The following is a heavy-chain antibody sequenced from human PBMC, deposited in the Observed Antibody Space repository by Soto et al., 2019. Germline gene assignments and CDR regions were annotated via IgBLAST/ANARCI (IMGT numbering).Heavy chain of an antibody. CDR3: ARGRVMGGIDLNLYVMDV. J-gene: IGHJ6*02. D-gene: IGHD5-12*01. V-gene: IGHV5-10-1*01. CDR1: GYSFTSYW. CDR2: IDPSDSYT. Sequence: PGESLKISCKGSGYSFTSYWISWVRQMPGKGLEWMGRIDPSDSYTNYSPSFQGHVTISADKSISTAYLQMNSLRTEDTAVYYCARGRVMGGIDLNLYVMDVWGQGTTVTVSS.